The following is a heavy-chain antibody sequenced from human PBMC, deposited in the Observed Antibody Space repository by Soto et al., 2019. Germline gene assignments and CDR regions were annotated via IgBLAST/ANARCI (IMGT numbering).Heavy chain of an antibody. CDR3: AKELRFLGGNYYYYYYGMDV. J-gene: IGHJ6*02. CDR2: ISGSGGST. D-gene: IGHD3-3*01. Sequence: GGSLRLSCVASGFTFSSYAMSWVRQAPGKGLEWVSAISGSGGSTYYADSVKGRFTISRDNSKNTLYLQMNSLRAEDTAVYYCAKELRFLGGNYYYYYYGMDVWGQGTTVTVSS. V-gene: IGHV3-23*01. CDR1: GFTFSSYA.